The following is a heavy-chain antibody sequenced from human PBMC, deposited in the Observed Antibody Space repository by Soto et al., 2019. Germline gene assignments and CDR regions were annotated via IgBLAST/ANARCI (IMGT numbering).Heavy chain of an antibody. D-gene: IGHD6-13*01. Sequence: SVKVSCKASGFTFTSSAVQWVRQARGQRLEWIGWIVVGSGNTNYAQKFQERVTITRDMSTSTAYMELSSLRSEDTAVYYCSASIAAAGTNYYYGMDVWGQGTTVTVSS. J-gene: IGHJ6*02. CDR2: IVVGSGNT. V-gene: IGHV1-58*01. CDR3: SASIAAAGTNYYYGMDV. CDR1: GFTFTSSA.